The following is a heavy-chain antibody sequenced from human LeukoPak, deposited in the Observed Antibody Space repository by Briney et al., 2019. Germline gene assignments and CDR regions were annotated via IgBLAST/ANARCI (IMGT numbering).Heavy chain of an antibody. CDR1: GGSLSSSSYY. D-gene: IGHD5-12*01. CDR3: ATQLGDYLIFDY. J-gene: IGHJ4*02. V-gene: IGHV4-39*07. Sequence: PSETLSLTCTVSGGSLSSSSYYWGWIRQPPGKGLEWIGSIYYSGSTYYNPSLKSRVTISVDTSKNQFSLKLSSVTAADTAVYYCATQLGDYLIFDYWGQGTLVTVSS. CDR2: IYYSGST.